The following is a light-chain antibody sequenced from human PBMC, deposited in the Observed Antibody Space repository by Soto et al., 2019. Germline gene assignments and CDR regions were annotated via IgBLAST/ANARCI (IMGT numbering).Light chain of an antibody. CDR3: GADHGSGASSCNLC. J-gene: IGLJ2*01. CDR2: VGTGGIVG. V-gene: IGLV9-49*01. CDR1: SGYSNYK. Sequence: QPVLTQPPSASASLGASVTLTCTLSSGYSNYKVDWYQQRPGKGPRFVMRVGTGGIVGSKGDGIPDRFSVLGSGLNRYLTMKNIQEEDESDYHCGADHGSGASSCNLCIGGGTKVTVL.